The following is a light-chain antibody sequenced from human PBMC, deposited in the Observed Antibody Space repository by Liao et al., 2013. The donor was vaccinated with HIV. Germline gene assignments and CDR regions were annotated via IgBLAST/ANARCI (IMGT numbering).Light chain of an antibody. V-gene: IGLV3-21*01. CDR3: QLWDSSSDHYV. J-gene: IGLJ1*01. CDR1: NIGSKS. Sequence: SYVMTQPPSVSVAPGKTARITCGGNNIGSKSVHWYQQKPGQAPVLVIYSDSDRPSGIPERFSGSNSGNMATLTISRVEAGDEADYYCQLWDSSSDHYVFGTGTKVTVL. CDR2: SDS.